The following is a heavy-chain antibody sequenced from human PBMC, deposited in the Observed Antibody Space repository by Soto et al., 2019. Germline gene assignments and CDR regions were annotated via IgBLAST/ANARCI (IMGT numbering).Heavy chain of an antibody. Sequence: QVQLVESGGGVVQPGRSLRLSCTASGFTFSTYAMHWVRQAPGKGLEWVTVISYDGSNKHYADSEKGRFTISRDNSKNTRYLQMNSLRAEDTAVYYCAREFWRRGEYFDLWGRGTLVTVSS. CDR3: AREFWRRGEYFDL. D-gene: IGHD3-3*01. CDR1: GFTFSTYA. J-gene: IGHJ2*01. CDR2: ISYDGSNK. V-gene: IGHV3-30-3*01.